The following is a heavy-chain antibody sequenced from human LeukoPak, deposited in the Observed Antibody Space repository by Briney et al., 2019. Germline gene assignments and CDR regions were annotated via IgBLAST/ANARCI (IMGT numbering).Heavy chain of an antibody. J-gene: IGHJ4*02. V-gene: IGHV4-59*08. D-gene: IGHD3-22*01. CDR2: IYHTGST. CDR3: ARQYMYYYDSSGYYYYFDY. Sequence: SETLSLTCTVSGGSIRGYYWSWIRQPPGKGLEWIGYIYHTGSTNYNPTLKSRVTISVDMSKNQFSLRLSPVTAADTAVYYCARQYMYYYDSSGYYYYFDYWGQGTLVTVSS. CDR1: GGSIRGYY.